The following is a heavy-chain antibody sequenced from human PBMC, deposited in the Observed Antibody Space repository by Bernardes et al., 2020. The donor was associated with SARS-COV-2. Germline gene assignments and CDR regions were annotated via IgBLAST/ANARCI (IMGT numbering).Heavy chain of an antibody. J-gene: IGHJ6*02. D-gene: IGHD6-19*01. Sequence: GGSLRLSCAASGFAFSSYAMNWVCQAPGKGLEWVAGIIHAGTSSYNADSVRGRLTIFRDNSKNTLYLQMNNLRAEDTAVYYCARDGSGWINGMDVWGQGTTVTVSS. CDR2: IIHAGTSS. CDR3: ARDGSGWINGMDV. V-gene: IGHV3-23*01. CDR1: GFAFSSYA.